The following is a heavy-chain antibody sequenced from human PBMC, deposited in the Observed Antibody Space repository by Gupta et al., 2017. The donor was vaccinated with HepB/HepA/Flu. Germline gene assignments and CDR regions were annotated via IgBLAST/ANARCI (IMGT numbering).Heavy chain of an antibody. J-gene: IGHJ6*04. Sequence: EVQLVESGGDLVQPGGSLRLSCAASGFTFSSSWMTWVRQAPGKGLEWVANIKEDGTEKYSLDSVKGRFTISRDNAKNSLYLQMNSLRVEDTAVYYCARGWAATDVWGKGTTVTVSS. CDR2: IKEDGTEK. V-gene: IGHV3-7*01. CDR1: GFTFSSSW. D-gene: IGHD2-15*01. CDR3: ARGWAATDV.